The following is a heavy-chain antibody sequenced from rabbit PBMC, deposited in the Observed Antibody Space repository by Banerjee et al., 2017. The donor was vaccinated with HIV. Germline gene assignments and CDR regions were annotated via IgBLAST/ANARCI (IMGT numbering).Heavy chain of an antibody. Sequence: QSLEESGGDLVNPGASLTLPCTASGFSFSSSFWICWVRQAPGKGLEWIACIYGGSSGSPEYASWAKGRFTISKTSSTTVDLRMTSLTAADTATYFCARGYAGANGWGYPYFNLWGPGTLVTVS. CDR2: IYGGSSGSP. J-gene: IGHJ4*01. D-gene: IGHD4-2*01. V-gene: IGHV1S40*01. CDR1: GFSFSSSFW. CDR3: ARGYAGANGWGYPYFNL.